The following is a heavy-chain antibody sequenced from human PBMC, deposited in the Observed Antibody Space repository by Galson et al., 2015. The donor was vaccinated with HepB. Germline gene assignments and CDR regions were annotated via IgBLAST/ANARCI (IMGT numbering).Heavy chain of an antibody. J-gene: IGHJ3*02. CDR1: GYTLTELS. Sequence: SVKVSCKVSGYTLTELSMHWVRQAPGKGLEWMGGFDPEDGETIYAQKFQGRVTMTEDTSTDTAYMELSSLRSEDTAVYYCATVFSVGSGWYLSVFDIWGQGTMVTVSS. CDR3: ATVFSVGSGWYLSVFDI. D-gene: IGHD6-19*01. CDR2: FDPEDGET. V-gene: IGHV1-24*01.